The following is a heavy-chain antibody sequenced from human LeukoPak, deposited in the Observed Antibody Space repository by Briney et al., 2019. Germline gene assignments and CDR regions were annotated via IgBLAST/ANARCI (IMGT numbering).Heavy chain of an antibody. J-gene: IGHJ4*02. CDR2: SNPNNGGT. CDR3: ARDREDILTGYAY. V-gene: IGHV1-2*02. D-gene: IGHD3-9*01. Sequence: ASVKVSCNAAGYTFTCYYMHLVRHAPGQGLEWMGLSNPNNGGTNYAQKFQGRVTLTRDTSISTAYMELSRLRSADTAVYYCARDREDILTGYAYWGQGTLVTVSS. CDR1: GYTFTCYY.